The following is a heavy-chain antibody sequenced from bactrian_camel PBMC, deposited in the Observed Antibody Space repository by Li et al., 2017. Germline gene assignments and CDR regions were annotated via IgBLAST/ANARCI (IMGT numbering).Heavy chain of an antibody. CDR1: GFTFGTYD. V-gene: IGHV3S40*01. Sequence: VQLVESGGGLVQPGGSLRLSCAASGFTFGTYDMNWVRQAPGHERERVATMDGYGRTVYVMPSVRGRFTITKDKDKNTLYLEMNSLNAEDTAVYYCVNDFFAGSAFWGQGTQVTVS. J-gene: IGHJ4*01. CDR3: VNDFFAGSAF. CDR2: MDGYGRTV. D-gene: IGHD1*01.